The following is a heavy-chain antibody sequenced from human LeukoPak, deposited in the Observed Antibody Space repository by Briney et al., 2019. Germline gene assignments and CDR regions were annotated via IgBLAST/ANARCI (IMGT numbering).Heavy chain of an antibody. CDR1: GFSLSNARMG. Sequence: SGPTLVNPTEPLTLTCTVSGFSLSNARMGVSWIRQPPGKALEWLAHIFSNDEKSYSTSLKSRLTISKDTSKSQVVLTMTNMDPVDTATYYCARIPQPDSSSWYCWFDPWGQGTLVTVSS. D-gene: IGHD6-13*01. CDR2: IFSNDEK. J-gene: IGHJ5*02. V-gene: IGHV2-26*01. CDR3: ARIPQPDSSSWYCWFDP.